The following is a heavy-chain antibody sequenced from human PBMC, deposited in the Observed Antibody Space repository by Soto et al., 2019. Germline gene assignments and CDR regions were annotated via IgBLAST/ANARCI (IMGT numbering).Heavy chain of an antibody. CDR2: IKQDGNEK. CDR3: ARDTLLRFPRPRTYYFEY. Sequence: PGGSLRLSFAASGFTFSSYWMSWVRQAPGKVLELVANIKQDGNEKYYVDSVKGRFTISRDNANNSLYLQMNSLRAEDTAVYYCARDTLLRFPRPRTYYFEYWGEGTLDNVSS. J-gene: IGHJ4*02. V-gene: IGHV3-7*01. CDR1: GFTFSSYW. D-gene: IGHD3-3*01.